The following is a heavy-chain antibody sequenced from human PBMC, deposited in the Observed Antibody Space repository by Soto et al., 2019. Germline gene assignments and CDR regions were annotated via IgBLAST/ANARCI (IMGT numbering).Heavy chain of an antibody. CDR2: ISWNSGSI. CDR1: GFTFDDYA. Sequence: EVQLVESGGGLVQPGRSLRLSCAASGFTFDDYAMHWVRQAPGKGLEWVSGISWNSGSIGYADSVKGRFTISRDNAKNSLYLQMNSLRAEDTALYYCAKEGGRDWGQGTTVTVSS. V-gene: IGHV3-9*01. D-gene: IGHD1-26*01. CDR3: AKEGGRD. J-gene: IGHJ6*02.